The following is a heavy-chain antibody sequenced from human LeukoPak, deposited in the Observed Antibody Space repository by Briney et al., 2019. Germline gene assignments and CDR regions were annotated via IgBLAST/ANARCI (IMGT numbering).Heavy chain of an antibody. D-gene: IGHD6-13*01. CDR3: ARGPFSSSWYKGFGDYYMDV. CDR1: GYTFTSYY. CDR2: INPSGGST. V-gene: IGHV1-46*01. J-gene: IGHJ6*03. Sequence: ASVKVSCKASGYTFTSYYMHWVRQAPGQGLEWMGIINPSGGSTSYAQKFQGRVTMTRDMSTSTVYMELSSLRSEDTAVYYCARGPFSSSWYKGFGDYYMDVWGKGTTVTVSS.